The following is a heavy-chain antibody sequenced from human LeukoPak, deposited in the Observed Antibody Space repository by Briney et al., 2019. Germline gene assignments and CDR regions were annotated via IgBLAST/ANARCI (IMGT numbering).Heavy chain of an antibody. J-gene: IGHJ3*02. V-gene: IGHV3-33*01. CDR2: IWYDGSNK. CDR3: ARDHFISRNQAFDI. CDR1: GFTFSSYG. D-gene: IGHD3-3*02. Sequence: PGRSLRLSCAASGFTFSSYGMHWVRQAPGKGLEWVAVIWYDGSNKYYADSVKGRFTISRDNSKNTLYLQMNSLRAEDTAVYYCARDHFISRNQAFDIWGQGTMVTVSS.